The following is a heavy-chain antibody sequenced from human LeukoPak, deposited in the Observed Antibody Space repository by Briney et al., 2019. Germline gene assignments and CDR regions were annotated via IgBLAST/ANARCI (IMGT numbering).Heavy chain of an antibody. CDR1: GYSFTNYW. CDR2: IYPGDSDT. D-gene: IGHD2-15*01. V-gene: IGHV5-51*01. CDR3: ARGEGYCSVGSCYSKNGFAP. Sequence: GESLKISCKGSGYSFTNYWIGWVRQMPGKGLEWMGIIYPGDSDTRYSPSFQGQVTISADKSISTAYLQWSSLKASDTAMYYCARGEGYCSVGSCYSKNGFAPGGKGPLVTFS. J-gene: IGHJ5*02.